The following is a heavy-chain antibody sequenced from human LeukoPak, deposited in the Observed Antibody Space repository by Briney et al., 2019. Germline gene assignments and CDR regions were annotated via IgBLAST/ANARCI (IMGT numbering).Heavy chain of an antibody. CDR1: GFIFSDYH. CDR2: SSNSGITA. D-gene: IGHD1-1*01. Sequence: GGSLRLSCAASGFIFSDYHMSWIRQAPGKGLEWISYSSNSGITAYYADSVKGRFTISRDNAKHPLYLQMNNLRAEDTAVYYCARDRVSLATTSLDTWGQGTLVTVSS. CDR3: ARDRVSLATTSLDT. J-gene: IGHJ5*02. V-gene: IGHV3-11*01.